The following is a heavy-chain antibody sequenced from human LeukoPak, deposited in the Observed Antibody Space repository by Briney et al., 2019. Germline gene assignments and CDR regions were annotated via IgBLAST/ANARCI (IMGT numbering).Heavy chain of an antibody. CDR1: GYTFTGYY. CDR2: INPNSGVT. D-gene: IGHD5-18*01. Sequence: ASLKVSCKASGYTFTGYYMHWVRQAPGQGLEWMGWINPNSGVTNYAQKFQGRVTMTRDTSISTAYMELSRLRSDDTAVYYCARGLGGYSYGPDAFDIWGQGTMVTVSS. J-gene: IGHJ3*02. CDR3: ARGLGGYSYGPDAFDI. V-gene: IGHV1-2*02.